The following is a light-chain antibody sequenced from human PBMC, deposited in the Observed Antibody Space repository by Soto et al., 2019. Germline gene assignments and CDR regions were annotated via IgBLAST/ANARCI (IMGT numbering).Light chain of an antibody. J-gene: IGLJ2*01. CDR1: SSDVGSYNY. Sequence: QPVLTQPPSAVGSPGQSVTISCTGTSSDVGSYNYVSWYQQHPGKAPKLMIYEVNKRPSGVPDRFSGSKSGNTASLTVSGLQAEDEADYYCNSYGGSNNYVIFGGGTKLTVL. CDR2: EVN. CDR3: NSYGGSNNYVI. V-gene: IGLV2-8*01.